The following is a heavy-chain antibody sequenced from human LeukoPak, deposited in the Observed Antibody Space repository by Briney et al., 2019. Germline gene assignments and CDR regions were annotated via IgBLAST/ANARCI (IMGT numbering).Heavy chain of an antibody. CDR3: ARDSAGNDY. D-gene: IGHD6-13*01. J-gene: IGHJ4*02. V-gene: IGHV3-7*01. CDR2: IEQDGSEK. CDR1: GFTFSTYW. Sequence: PGGSLRLSCAASGFTFSTYWMSWVRLAPGKGLEWVANIEQDGSEKYYVDSVKGRFTISRDNAKNSLYLQMNSLRAEDTAMYYCARDSAGNDYWGQGTLVTVSS.